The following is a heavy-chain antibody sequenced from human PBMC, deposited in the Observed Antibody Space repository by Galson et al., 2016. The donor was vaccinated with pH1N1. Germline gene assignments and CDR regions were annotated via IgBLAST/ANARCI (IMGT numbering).Heavy chain of an antibody. CDR2: INHSGST. CDR3: ARSAAMNVDY. V-gene: IGHV4-34*01. D-gene: IGHD6-25*01. Sequence: SETLSLTCAVYGVSFSGYYWSWIRQPPGKGLEWIGEINHSGSTNYNPSLKSRVTISVDTSKNQFSLKLSSVTAADTAVYYCARSAAMNVDYWGQGTLVTVSS. CDR1: GVSFSGYY. J-gene: IGHJ4*02.